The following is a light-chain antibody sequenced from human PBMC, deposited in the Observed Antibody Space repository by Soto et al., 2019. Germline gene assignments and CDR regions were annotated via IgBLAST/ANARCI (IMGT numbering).Light chain of an antibody. Sequence: DIQMTLPPSSLSASLGYIFTITFRASQGISNKLAWYQQKPGKVPKLLIYDASTLQSGVPSRFSGSGSGTDFTLTISSLQPEDVATYYCQKYNSAPTFGQGTRLEIK. CDR3: QKYNSAPT. J-gene: IGKJ5*01. V-gene: IGKV1-27*01. CDR2: DAS. CDR1: QGISNK.